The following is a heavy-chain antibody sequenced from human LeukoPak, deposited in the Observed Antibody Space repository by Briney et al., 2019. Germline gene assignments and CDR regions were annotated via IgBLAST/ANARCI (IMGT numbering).Heavy chain of an antibody. CDR1: GYTFTSYY. CDR2: INPNSGGT. V-gene: IGHV1-2*02. D-gene: IGHD3-10*01. J-gene: IGHJ4*02. Sequence: GASVKVSCKASGYTFTSYYMHWVRQAPGQGLEWMGWINPNSGGTNYAQKFQGRVTMTRDTSISTTYMDLSRLRSDDTAVYYCARIQLWPDYYFDYWGQGTLVTVSS. CDR3: ARIQLWPDYYFDY.